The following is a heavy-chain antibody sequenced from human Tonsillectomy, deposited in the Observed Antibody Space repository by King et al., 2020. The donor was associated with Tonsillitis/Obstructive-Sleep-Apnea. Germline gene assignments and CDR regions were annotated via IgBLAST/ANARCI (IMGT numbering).Heavy chain of an antibody. Sequence: QLVQSGGGLVQPGGSLRLSCAASGFTFSSYWMSWVRQAPGKGLEWVANIKQDGSEKYYVDSVKGRFTISRDNAKNSLYLQMNSLRAEDTAVYYCARVAAASYYYYYMDVWGKGTTVTVSS. J-gene: IGHJ6*03. CDR1: GFTFSSYW. CDR3: ARVAAASYYYYYMDV. V-gene: IGHV3-7*01. D-gene: IGHD6-13*01. CDR2: IKQDGSEK.